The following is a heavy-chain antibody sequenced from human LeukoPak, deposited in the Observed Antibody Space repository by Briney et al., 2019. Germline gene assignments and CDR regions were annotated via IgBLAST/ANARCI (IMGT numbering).Heavy chain of an antibody. J-gene: IGHJ4*02. CDR2: INTNTGNP. D-gene: IGHD2-8*02. Sequence: ASVKVSCKAPGYGLTSFSINWVRQAPGQGLEWMGWINTNTGNPTYAQGFTGRFIFSLDTSLNTAYLQINSLRAEDTAVYYCARDTGTTWCRIDYWGQGTLVTVSS. V-gene: IGHV7-4-1*02. CDR3: ARDTGTTWCRIDY. CDR1: GYGLTSFS.